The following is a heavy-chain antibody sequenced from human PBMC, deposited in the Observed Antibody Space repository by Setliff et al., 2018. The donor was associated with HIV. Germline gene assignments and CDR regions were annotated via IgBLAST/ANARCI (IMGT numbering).Heavy chain of an antibody. D-gene: IGHD1-26*01. CDR3: ARLVGATTFDP. V-gene: IGHV3-23*01. J-gene: IGHJ5*02. CDR1: GFTFSTYG. Sequence: PGGSLRLSCAASGFTFSTYGMSWVRQAPGKGLEWVSAISNSGDSSYYRDSVKGRFTISRDNSKNTLYLQMNSLRAEDTAVYYCARLVGATTFDPWGQGTLVTVSS. CDR2: ISNSGDSS.